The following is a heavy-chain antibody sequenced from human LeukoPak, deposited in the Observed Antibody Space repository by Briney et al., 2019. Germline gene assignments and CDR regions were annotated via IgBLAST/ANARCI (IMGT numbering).Heavy chain of an antibody. D-gene: IGHD3-22*01. CDR3: TMYYYDSSGYYYFDY. Sequence: GGSLRLSCAASGFTFSNAWMSRVRQAPGKGLEWAGRIKSKTDGGTTDYAAPVKGRFTISRDESKNTLYLQMNSLKTEDTAVYYCTMYYYDSSGYYYFDYWGQGTLVTVSS. CDR1: GFTFSNAW. CDR2: IKSKTDGGTT. V-gene: IGHV3-15*01. J-gene: IGHJ4*02.